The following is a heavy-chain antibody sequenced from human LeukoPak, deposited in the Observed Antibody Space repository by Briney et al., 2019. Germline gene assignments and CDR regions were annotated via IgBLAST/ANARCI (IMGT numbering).Heavy chain of an antibody. D-gene: IGHD3-22*01. J-gene: IGHJ4*02. CDR2: INGSGGTT. CDR1: GFTFNNYS. Sequence: PGGSLRLSCAASGFTFNNYSMNWVRQAPGKGLEWVSDINGSGGTTYYSDSVKGRFTISRDNSKNTLYLQMNSLRVEDTAIYYCARAPRGFQWFVEYWGQETLVTVSS. V-gene: IGHV3-23*01. CDR3: ARAPRGFQWFVEY.